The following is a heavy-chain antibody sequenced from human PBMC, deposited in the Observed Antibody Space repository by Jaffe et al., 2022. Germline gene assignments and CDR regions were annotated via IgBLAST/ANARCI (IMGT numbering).Heavy chain of an antibody. CDR3: ARTYYYGSGSYYNVKFRYNWFDP. CDR1: GFTFSSYE. CDR2: ISSSGSTI. V-gene: IGHV3-48*03. Sequence: EVQLVESGGGLVQPGGSLRLSCAASGFTFSSYEMNWVRQAPGKGLEWVSYISSSGSTIYYADSVKGRFTISRDNAKNSLYLQMNSLRAEDTAVYYCARTYYYGSGSYYNVKFRYNWFDPWGQGTLVTVSS. D-gene: IGHD3-10*01. J-gene: IGHJ5*02.